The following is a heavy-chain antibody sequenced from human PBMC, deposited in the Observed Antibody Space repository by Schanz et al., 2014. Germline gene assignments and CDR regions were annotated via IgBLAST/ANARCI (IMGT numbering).Heavy chain of an antibody. D-gene: IGHD2-21*01. V-gene: IGHV3-66*01. CDR3: AGDFEACDGGGGGVDP. J-gene: IGHJ5*02. CDR2: IYSGIGA. CDR1: GFTVSSNH. Sequence: DVQLLESGGGLVQPGGSLRLSCAVSGFTVSSNHMSWVRQAPGKGLEWVSVIYSGIGAYYADSVKDRFTISRDNSKNTLYLQMNSLRAEDTTAYYWAGDFEACDGGGGGVDPWGQGTLVTVSS.